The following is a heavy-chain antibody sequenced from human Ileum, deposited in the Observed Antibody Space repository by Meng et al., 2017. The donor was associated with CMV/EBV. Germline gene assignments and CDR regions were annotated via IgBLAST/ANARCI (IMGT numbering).Heavy chain of an antibody. J-gene: IGHJ4*02. CDR3: ARTNNADY. CDR2: ISFDGSST. Sequence: QWVCSGGGLVPPGGSLRVSWSACGFTLSNYWMQWVRQAPGKGLVWVASISFDGSSTNYADSVKGRFTMSRDNAKNTMYLQMNSVRVDDTAMYYCARTNNADYWGQGTLVTVSS. D-gene: IGHD1-14*01. V-gene: IGHV3-74*01. CDR1: GFTLSNYW.